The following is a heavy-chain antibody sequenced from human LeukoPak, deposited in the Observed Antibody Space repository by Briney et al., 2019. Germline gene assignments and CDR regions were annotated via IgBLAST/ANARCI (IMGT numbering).Heavy chain of an antibody. D-gene: IGHD6-13*01. V-gene: IGHV4-39*01. CDR2: IYYSGST. CDR1: GGSISSSSYS. Sequence: SETLSLTCTVSGGSISSSSYSWGWIRQPPGKGLEWIGSIYYSGSTYYNPSLKSRVTISVDTSKNQFSLKLSSVTAADTAVYYCARSIAAAVGRPNFDYWGQGTLVTVSS. J-gene: IGHJ4*02. CDR3: ARSIAAAVGRPNFDY.